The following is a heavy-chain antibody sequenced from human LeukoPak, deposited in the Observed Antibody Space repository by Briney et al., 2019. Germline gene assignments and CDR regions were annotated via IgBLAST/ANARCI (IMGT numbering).Heavy chain of an antibody. CDR2: VTWDGFST. CDR1: GFTFNGHA. CDR3: AKAIGSSATLTIDF. Sequence: GGSLRLSCAASGFTFNGHAMHWVRQAPGKGLEWVSLVTWDGFSTTYADSVKGRFTISRDNPKNYLYLQMNSLRVEDTGVYYCAKAIGSSATLTIDFWGQGTLVTVSS. V-gene: IGHV3-43D*03. J-gene: IGHJ4*02. D-gene: IGHD1-26*01.